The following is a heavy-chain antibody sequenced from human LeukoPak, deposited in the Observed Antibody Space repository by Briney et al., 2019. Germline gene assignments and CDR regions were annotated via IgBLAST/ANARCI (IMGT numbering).Heavy chain of an antibody. J-gene: IGHJ4*02. Sequence: GGSLRLSCAASGFTFSSYSMNWVRQAPGKGLEWVSSISSSSSYIYYADSVKGRFTISRDNAKNSLYLQMNSLRAEDTAVYYCARKSTSGYYSYYFDYWGQGTLVTVSS. CDR3: ARKSTSGYYSYYFDY. V-gene: IGHV3-21*01. D-gene: IGHD3-22*01. CDR2: ISSSSSYI. CDR1: GFTFSSYS.